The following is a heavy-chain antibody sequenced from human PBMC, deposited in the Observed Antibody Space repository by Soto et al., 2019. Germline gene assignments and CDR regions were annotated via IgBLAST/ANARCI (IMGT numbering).Heavy chain of an antibody. D-gene: IGHD3-22*01. CDR2: IWYDGSNK. J-gene: IGHJ4*02. V-gene: IGHV3-33*01. CDR3: ASEYYYDSSGNITGDY. Sequence: VGSLRLSCAASGFTFSSYGMHWVRQAPGKGLEWVAAIWYDGSNKYYADSVKGRFTISRDNSKNTLYLQMNSLRAEDTAVYYCASEYYYDSSGNITGDYWGQGTLVTVSS. CDR1: GFTFSSYG.